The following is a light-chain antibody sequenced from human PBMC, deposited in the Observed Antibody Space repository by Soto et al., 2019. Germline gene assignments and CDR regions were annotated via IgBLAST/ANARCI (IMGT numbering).Light chain of an antibody. V-gene: IGLV1-44*01. J-gene: IGLJ2*01. CDR3: ASWDDSLTGRLI. Sequence: QSALTQPPSVTGSPGQSVTMSCSGGTSNIGGNTVTWYQQLPGAAPQLLIFSNHLRPSGVPDRFSGSKSGTSASLDISGLPSEDEADYFCASWDDSLTGRLIFGGGPKLTVL. CDR2: SNH. CDR1: TSNIGGNT.